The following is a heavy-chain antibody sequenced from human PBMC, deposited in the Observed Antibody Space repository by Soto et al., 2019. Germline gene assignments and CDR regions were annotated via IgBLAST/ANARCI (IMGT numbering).Heavy chain of an antibody. CDR2: IWYDGSNK. CDR1: GFTFSSYG. J-gene: IGHJ4*02. Sequence: QVQLVESGGGVVQPGRSLRLSCAASGFTFSSYGMHWVRQAPGKGLEWVAVIWYDGSNKYYADSVKGRFTISRDNSKNTLYLQMNSLRAEDTAVYYCARGDFWSGYPAYYFDYWGQGTLVTVSS. V-gene: IGHV3-33*01. D-gene: IGHD3-3*01. CDR3: ARGDFWSGYPAYYFDY.